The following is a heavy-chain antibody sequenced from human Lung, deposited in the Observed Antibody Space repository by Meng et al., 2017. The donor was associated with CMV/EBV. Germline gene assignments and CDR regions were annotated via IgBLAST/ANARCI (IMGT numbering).Heavy chain of an antibody. V-gene: IGHV3-7*01. CDR2: IKEDGSGQ. J-gene: IGHJ6*02. CDR1: GFTFTTFW. D-gene: IGHD2-21*01. Sequence: GGSXRLXCAASGFTFTTFWMTWVRQAPGKGLEWVANIKEDGSGQWYVDSVKGRFTISRDNAKQSVYLQMDSLRAEDTAVYYCVRYANSHYGMDVWGQGTTVTV. CDR3: VRYANSHYGMDV.